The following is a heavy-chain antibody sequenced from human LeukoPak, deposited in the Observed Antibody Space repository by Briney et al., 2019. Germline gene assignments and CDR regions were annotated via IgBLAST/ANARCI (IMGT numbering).Heavy chain of an antibody. D-gene: IGHD6-13*01. J-gene: IGHJ4*02. Sequence: GESLKISCKGSGYSFTSYWVGWVRQMPGKGLEWMGIIYPGDSDTRYSPSFQGQVTISADKSISTAYLQWSSLKASDTAMYYCARLGDGYSSSWYAVGDYWGQGTLVTVSS. CDR2: IYPGDSDT. CDR1: GYSFTSYW. V-gene: IGHV5-51*01. CDR3: ARLGDGYSSSWYAVGDY.